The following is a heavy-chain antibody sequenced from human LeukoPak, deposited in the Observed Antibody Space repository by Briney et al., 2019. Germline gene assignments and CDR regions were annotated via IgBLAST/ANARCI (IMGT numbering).Heavy chain of an antibody. CDR3: ASQEPMYYDSSGRLDY. CDR2: IHTSVST. D-gene: IGHD3-22*01. Sequence: SETLSLTCTVSGGSISSYYWSWIRQPAGKGLEWIGRIHTSVSTNYNPSLKSRVTMSVDTSKNQFSLKLSSVTAADTAVYYCASQEPMYYDSSGRLDYWGQGTLVTVSS. V-gene: IGHV4-4*07. J-gene: IGHJ4*02. CDR1: GGSISSYY.